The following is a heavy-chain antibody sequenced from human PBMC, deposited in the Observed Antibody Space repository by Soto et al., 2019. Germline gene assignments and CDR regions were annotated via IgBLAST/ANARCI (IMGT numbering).Heavy chain of an antibody. V-gene: IGHV3-7*01. CDR1: GFTFSTYW. Sequence: EVQLVESGGGLVQAGGSLRLSCTASGFTFSTYWMSWVRQTPVKGLEWVASIKQDGSEKHYVDSVKGRFIISRDNXESXLDLQMNSLSPDDTAVYYCAGKGAVTTKTKDAFNIWGQGSMVIVSS. CDR3: AGKGAVTTKTKDAFNI. CDR2: IKQDGSEK. J-gene: IGHJ3*02. D-gene: IGHD4-17*01.